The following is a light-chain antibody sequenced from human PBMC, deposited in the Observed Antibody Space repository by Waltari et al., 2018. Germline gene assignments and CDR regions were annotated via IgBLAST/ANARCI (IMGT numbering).Light chain of an antibody. CDR2: DAS. CDR3: QQRSNWPPYT. J-gene: IGKJ2*01. CDR1: QSVSSY. Sequence: EIVLTQSPATLSLSPGERATLSCRASQSVSSYLAVYQQKPGQAPRLLIYDASNRATGIPARFSGSGSGTDFTLTISSLEPEDFAVYYCQQRSNWPPYTFGQGTKLEIK. V-gene: IGKV3-11*01.